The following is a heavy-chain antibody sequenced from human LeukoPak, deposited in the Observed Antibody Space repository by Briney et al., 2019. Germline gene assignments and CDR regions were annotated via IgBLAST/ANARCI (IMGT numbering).Heavy chain of an antibody. CDR2: ISAYSGNT. CDR3: ARDIVGATRSRSMFDY. CDR1: GYTFTSYG. D-gene: IGHD1-26*01. Sequence: RWASVKVSCKASGYTFTSYGISWVRQAPGQGLEWMGWISAYSGNTNYAQKFQGRVTMTRDTSISTAYMELSRLRSDDTAVYYCARDIVGATRSRSMFDYWGQGTLVTVSS. J-gene: IGHJ4*02. V-gene: IGHV1-18*01.